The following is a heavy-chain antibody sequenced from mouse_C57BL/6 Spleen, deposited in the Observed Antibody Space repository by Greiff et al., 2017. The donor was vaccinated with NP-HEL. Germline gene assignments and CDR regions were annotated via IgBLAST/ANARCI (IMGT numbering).Heavy chain of an antibody. CDR2: INPGSGGT. CDR1: GYAFTNYL. V-gene: IGHV1-54*01. CDR3: AARGDYYDYDSAFAY. J-gene: IGHJ3*01. D-gene: IGHD2-4*01. Sequence: QVQLQQSGAELVRPGTSVKVSCKASGYAFTNYLIEWVKQRPGQGLEWIGVINPGSGGTNYNEKFKGKATLTADKSSSTAYMQLSSLTSEDASVYYCAARGDYYDYDSAFAYWGKGTPVTVST.